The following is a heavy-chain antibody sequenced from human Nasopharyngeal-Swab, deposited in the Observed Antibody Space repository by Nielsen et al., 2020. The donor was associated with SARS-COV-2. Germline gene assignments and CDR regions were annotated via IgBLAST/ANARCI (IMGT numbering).Heavy chain of an antibody. CDR2: IYPGNSDT. CDR1: GYSFANYW. J-gene: IGHJ5*02. D-gene: IGHD5-24*01. V-gene: IGHV5-51*01. CDR3: ARRAARDGYNYEVDP. Sequence: GGSLRLSCTGFGYSFANYWIGWVRQMPGKGLEWMGSIYPGNSDTRYNPAFHGRVTMSADKSINTAYLQWTSLRASDTAVYYCARRAARDGYNYEVDPWGQGTLVTVSS.